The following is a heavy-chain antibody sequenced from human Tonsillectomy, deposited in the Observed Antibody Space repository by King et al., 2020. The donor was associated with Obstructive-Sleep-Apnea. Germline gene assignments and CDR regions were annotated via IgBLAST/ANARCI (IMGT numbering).Heavy chain of an antibody. CDR2: INSDESIT. J-gene: IGHJ4*02. CDR1: GFTFSNSW. CDR3: ARDRGYIPDY. Sequence: VQLVESGGGLVQPGGSRRLSCAASGFTFSNSWMHWVRQAPGQGLLWGSHINSDESITNYADSVKGRFTISRDNAKNTVYLQMNSLRAEDTAVYYCARDRGYIPDYWGQGTLVTVSS. D-gene: IGHD2-2*02. V-gene: IGHV3-74*01.